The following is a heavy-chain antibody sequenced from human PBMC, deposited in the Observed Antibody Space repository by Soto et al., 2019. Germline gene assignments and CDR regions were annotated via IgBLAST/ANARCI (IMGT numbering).Heavy chain of an antibody. CDR3: ARTVAATPYYYYYYYMDV. Sequence: SETLSLTCTVSGGSVSSYCWSWIRQPPGKGLEWIGYIYYSGSTNYNPSLKSRVTISVDTSKNQFSLKLSSVTAADTAVYYCARTVAATPYYYYYYYMDVWGKGTTVTVSS. CDR1: GGSVSSYC. D-gene: IGHD2-15*01. J-gene: IGHJ6*03. V-gene: IGHV4-59*02. CDR2: IYYSGST.